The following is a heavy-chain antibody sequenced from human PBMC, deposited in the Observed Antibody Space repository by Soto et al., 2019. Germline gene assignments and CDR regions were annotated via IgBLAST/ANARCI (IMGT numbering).Heavy chain of an antibody. Sequence: GGSLRLSCAASGFTFTRYSTNWVRQAPGKGLEWVSSISSTTNYIYYGDSMKGRFTISRDNAKNSLYLEMNSLRAEDAAVYYCARESEDLTSNFDYWGQGTLVTVSS. V-gene: IGHV3-21*06. CDR3: ARESEDLTSNFDY. J-gene: IGHJ4*02. CDR1: GFTFTRYS. CDR2: ISSTTNYI.